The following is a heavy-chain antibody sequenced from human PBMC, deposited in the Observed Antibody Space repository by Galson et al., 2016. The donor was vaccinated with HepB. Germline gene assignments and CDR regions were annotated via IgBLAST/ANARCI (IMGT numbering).Heavy chain of an antibody. V-gene: IGHV3-30*18. CDR3: TKDSSSAIWHL. CDR1: GFTFSRYG. CDR2: ISYDGSDR. J-gene: IGHJ4*02. D-gene: IGHD6-25*01. Sequence: SLRLSCAASGFTFSRYGMQWVRQAPGKGLEWVSYISYDGSDRKYADSVKGRFTVSRDNSKYTLYLQMNSLRAEDAAVYYCTKDSSSAIWHLWGRGTLVTVSS.